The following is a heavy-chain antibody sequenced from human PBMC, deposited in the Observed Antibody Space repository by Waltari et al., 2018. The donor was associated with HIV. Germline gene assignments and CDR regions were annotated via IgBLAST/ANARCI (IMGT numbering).Heavy chain of an antibody. CDR2: ISNSGTNK. J-gene: IGHJ4*02. V-gene: IGHV3-11*04. D-gene: IGHD5-18*01. CDR1: GFSFRGSY. CDR3: ARDRGYTYGPPDF. Sequence: QVQLVESGGGLVKPGGSLRLSCAAGGFSFRGSYMSWIRQGPGNGLEWVSYISNSGTNKYYADSVKGRFTVSRDNAKNSLYLQMNSLRAEDTAVYYCARDRGYTYGPPDFWGQGTLVTVSS.